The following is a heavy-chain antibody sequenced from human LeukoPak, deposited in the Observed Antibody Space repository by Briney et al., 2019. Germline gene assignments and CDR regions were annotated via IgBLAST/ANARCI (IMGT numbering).Heavy chain of an antibody. CDR2: INQDGSGK. CDR1: GFTFDKFY. Sequence: GESLRLSCVGSGFTFDKFYMSWARQAPGKGLEWVAQINQDGSGKYYVDPVRGRFTISRDNARTSVYLQMDSLSADDTAVYYCAREQWWRLDYWGQGTLVTVSS. V-gene: IGHV3-7*01. J-gene: IGHJ4*02. D-gene: IGHD2-21*02. CDR3: AREQWWRLDY.